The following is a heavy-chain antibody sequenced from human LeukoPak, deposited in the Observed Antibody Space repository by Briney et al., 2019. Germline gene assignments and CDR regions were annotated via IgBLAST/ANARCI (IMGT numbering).Heavy chain of an antibody. J-gene: IGHJ3*02. Sequence: GGSLRLSCAASGFTFSSYGMHWVRQAPGKGLEWVAVISYDGSNKYYADSVKGRFTTSRDNSKNTLYLQMNSLRAEDTAVYYCANRVNWNDAPGAFDIWGQGTMVTVSS. CDR3: ANRVNWNDAPGAFDI. CDR1: GFTFSSYG. D-gene: IGHD1-1*01. V-gene: IGHV3-30*18. CDR2: ISYDGSNK.